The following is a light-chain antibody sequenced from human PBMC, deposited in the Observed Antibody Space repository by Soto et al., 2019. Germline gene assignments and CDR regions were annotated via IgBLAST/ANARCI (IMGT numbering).Light chain of an antibody. CDR3: QQYGSSCT. Sequence: MMLSQSLVNQYLTPGERATLSCRASQSVSNNYLAWDQQKPGQGPRLLIYGASNRSTGIPDRFSGSGSGTDFTLTISRLEPEDFAVYYCQQYGSSCTFGHGTKVDIK. J-gene: IGKJ2*02. CDR1: QSVSNNY. CDR2: GAS. V-gene: IGKV3-20*01.